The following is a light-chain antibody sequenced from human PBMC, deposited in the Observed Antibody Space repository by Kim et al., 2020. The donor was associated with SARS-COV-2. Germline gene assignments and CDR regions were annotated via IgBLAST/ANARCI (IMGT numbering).Light chain of an antibody. CDR2: REN. Sequence: QTATLTCTGNSNKVGKEGAAWLQQHRGHPAELRSYRENDRPSGISERFSASSSRDTASLTITGLQPEDGACNYCSAWDTSRSEWVYGGGTQLGVL. J-gene: IGLJ2*01. V-gene: IGLV10-54*04. CDR3: SAWDTSRSEWV. CDR1: SNKVGKEG.